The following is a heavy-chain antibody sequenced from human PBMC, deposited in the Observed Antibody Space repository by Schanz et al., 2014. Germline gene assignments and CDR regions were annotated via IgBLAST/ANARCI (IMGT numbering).Heavy chain of an antibody. D-gene: IGHD3-22*01. CDR3: AREVGLYDRGWFDP. V-gene: IGHV1-69*08. CDR1: GGTFSTYT. CDR2: IISILGIP. Sequence: QVQLVQSGAEVKKPGSSVKVSCKASGGTFSTYTISWVRQAPGQGLEWMGRIISILGIPNYAQRFQGRVTITADKSSDTAYMELSSLRSEDTAVYYCAREVGLYDRGWFDPWGQGTLVTVSS. J-gene: IGHJ5*02.